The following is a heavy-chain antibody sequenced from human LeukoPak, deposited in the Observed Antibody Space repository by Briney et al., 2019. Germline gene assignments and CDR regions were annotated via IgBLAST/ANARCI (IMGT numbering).Heavy chain of an antibody. J-gene: IGHJ4*02. V-gene: IGHV3-66*01. D-gene: IGHD3-22*01. CDR3: ARDPRGTYYYDSSGRFDY. CDR1: GFTVSSNY. Sequence: GGSLILSCAASGFTVSSNYMSWVRQAPGKGLEWVSVIYSGGSTYYADSVKGRFTISRDNSKNTLYLQMNSLRAEDTAVYYCARDPRGTYYYDSSGRFDYWGQGTLVTVSS. CDR2: IYSGGST.